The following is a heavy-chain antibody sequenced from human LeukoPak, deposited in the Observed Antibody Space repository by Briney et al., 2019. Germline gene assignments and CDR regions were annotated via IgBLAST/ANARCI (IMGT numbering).Heavy chain of an antibody. CDR1: VGSISSYY. J-gene: IGHJ4*02. Sequence: PSETLSLTWNVSVGSISSYYWSCIRQPPGKGLEWIGYIYYSGSTNYNPSLKSRVTISVDTSKNQFSLKLSSVTAADTAVYYCARGVEYSSSSGLGYWGQGTLVTVSS. CDR3: ARGVEYSSSSGLGY. CDR2: IYYSGST. V-gene: IGHV4-59*01. D-gene: IGHD6-6*01.